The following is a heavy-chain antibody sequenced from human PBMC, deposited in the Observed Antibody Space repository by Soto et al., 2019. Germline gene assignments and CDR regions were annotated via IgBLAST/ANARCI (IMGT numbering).Heavy chain of an antibody. V-gene: IGHV3-30-3*01. Sequence: QVQLVESGGGVVQPGRSLRLSCAASGFTFSSYAMHWVRQAPGKGLEWVAVISYDGSNKYYADSVKGRFTISRDNSKNTLYLQMNSLRAEDTAVYYCARDYGDPESYYYYGMDVWGQGTTVTVSS. J-gene: IGHJ6*02. CDR3: ARDYGDPESYYYYGMDV. CDR2: ISYDGSNK. CDR1: GFTFSSYA. D-gene: IGHD4-17*01.